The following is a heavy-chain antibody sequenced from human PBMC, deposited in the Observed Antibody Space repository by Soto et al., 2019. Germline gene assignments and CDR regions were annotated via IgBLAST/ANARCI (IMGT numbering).Heavy chain of an antibody. CDR1: GVSFTGYY. D-gene: IGHD4-17*01. CDR2: INHSGST. V-gene: IGHV4-34*01. J-gene: IGHJ4*02. Sequence: SETLSLTCAVYGVSFTGYYWSWIRQPPGKGLEWIGEINHSGSTNYNPSLKSRVTISVDTSKNQFSLKLSSVTAADTAVYYCARTHDYGDFDYWGQGTLVTVSS. CDR3: ARTHDYGDFDY.